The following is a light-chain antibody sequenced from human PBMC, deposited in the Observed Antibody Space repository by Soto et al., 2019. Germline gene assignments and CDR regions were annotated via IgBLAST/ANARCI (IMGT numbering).Light chain of an antibody. V-gene: IGKV1-39*01. CDR2: DVS. CDR3: LQPYSPPLT. J-gene: IGKJ3*01. CDR1: QRISAY. Sequence: DIQMTQSQSSLSASVGDRFTITCRASQRISAYLNWYQQKPGEAPKLLIFDVSVLESGVPSRFSGSGSETDFTLSITSLQPDDFATYYCLQPYSPPLTFGPGTTVDFK.